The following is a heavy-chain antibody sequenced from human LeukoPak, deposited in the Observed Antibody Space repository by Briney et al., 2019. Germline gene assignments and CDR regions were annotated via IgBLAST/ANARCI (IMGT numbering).Heavy chain of an antibody. CDR1: GYTLSKLS. V-gene: IGHV1-24*01. J-gene: IGHJ5*02. CDR3: TTGTFYSGSGAYLNYFDP. D-gene: IGHD3-22*01. CDR2: FNPEYRET. Sequence: GASVKVSCKVFGYTLSKLSIHWVRQAPGGELEWMGGFNPEYRETTYIQRFQDRVTMTEDISTDTAYMELSSLRSEDTAVYYCTTGTFYSGSGAYLNYFDPWGQGTLVTVSS.